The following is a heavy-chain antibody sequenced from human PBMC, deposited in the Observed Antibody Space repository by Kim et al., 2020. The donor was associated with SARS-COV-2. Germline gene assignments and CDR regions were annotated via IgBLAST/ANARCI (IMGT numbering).Heavy chain of an antibody. CDR1: GFTFSSYG. V-gene: IGHV3-33*01. D-gene: IGHD6-13*01. Sequence: GGSLRLSCAASGFTFSSYGMHWVRQAPGKGLEWMTHIWYDGSNKNYTDSVKGRFAISRDNSKNTLYLQMNSLRAEDTAVYYCARVAAAGPYYYYYYMDG. CDR3: ARVAAAGPYYYYYYMDG. CDR2: IWYDGSNK. J-gene: IGHJ6*03.